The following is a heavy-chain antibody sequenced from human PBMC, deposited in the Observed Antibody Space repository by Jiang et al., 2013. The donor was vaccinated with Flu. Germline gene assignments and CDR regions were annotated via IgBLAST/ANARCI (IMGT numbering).Heavy chain of an antibody. V-gene: IGHV1-69*04. J-gene: IGHJ2*01. Sequence: SGAEVKKPGSSVKVSCKASGGTFSSYTISWVRQAPGQGLEWMGRIIPILGIANYAQKFQGRVTITADKSTSTAYMELSSLRSEDTAVYYCARDGFVRSPIDYGDSEDWYFDLWGRGTLVTVS. CDR3: ARDGFVRSPIDYGDSEDWYFDL. CDR1: GGTFSSYT. CDR2: IIPILGIA. D-gene: IGHD4-17*01.